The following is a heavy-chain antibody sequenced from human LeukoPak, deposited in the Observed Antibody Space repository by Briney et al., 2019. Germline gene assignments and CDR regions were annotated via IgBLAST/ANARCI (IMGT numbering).Heavy chain of an antibody. CDR1: GFTFSSYS. CDR2: ISSSSSYI. J-gene: IGHJ2*01. V-gene: IGHV3-21*01. CDR3: AREAGTGERWYFDL. Sequence: GGSLRLSCAASGFTFSSYSMNWVRQAPGKGLEWVSSISSSSSYIYYADSVKGRFTISRDNARNSLYLQMNSLRAEDTAVYYCAREAGTGERWYFDLWGRGTLVTVSS. D-gene: IGHD7-27*01.